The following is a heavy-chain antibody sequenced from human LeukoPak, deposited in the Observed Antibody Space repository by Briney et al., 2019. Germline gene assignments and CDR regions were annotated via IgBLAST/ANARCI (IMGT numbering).Heavy chain of an antibody. CDR1: GGSFSGYY. CDR2: INHSGST. Sequence: SETLSLTCAVYGGSFSGYYWSWIRQPPGKGLEWIGEINHSGSTYYNPSLKSRVTISVDTSKNQFSLKLSSVTAADTAVYYCAREGTEIAAAGTDYWGQGTLVTVSS. CDR3: AREGTEIAAAGTDY. J-gene: IGHJ4*02. D-gene: IGHD6-13*01. V-gene: IGHV4-34*01.